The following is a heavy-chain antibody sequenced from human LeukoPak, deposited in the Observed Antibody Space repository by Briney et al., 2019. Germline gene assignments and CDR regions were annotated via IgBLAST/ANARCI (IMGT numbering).Heavy chain of an antibody. CDR1: GFTFSGYW. CDR3: ARQAYRHDY. J-gene: IGHJ4*02. V-gene: IGHV3-7*04. Sequence: PGGSLRLSCAASGFTFSGYWMSWVRQAPGKGLEWVANINLDGSAKYYVDSVKGRFTISRDNAKNSLCLQMNSLRAEDTAVYYCARQAYRHDYWGQGTLVTVSS. CDR2: INLDGSAK.